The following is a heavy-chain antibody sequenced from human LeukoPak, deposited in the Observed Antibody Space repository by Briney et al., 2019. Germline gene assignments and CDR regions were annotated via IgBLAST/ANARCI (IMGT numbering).Heavy chain of an antibody. Sequence: PGGSLRLSCAASGFTFSSYDMNWVRQAPGKGLEWVSYISSSGTTIYYADSVKGRFTTSRDSAKNSPSLQMNSLRAEDTALYYCARESEGDYFDYWGQGTLVTASS. CDR3: ARESEGDYFDY. CDR2: ISSSGTTI. CDR1: GFTFSSYD. J-gene: IGHJ4*02. V-gene: IGHV3-48*03.